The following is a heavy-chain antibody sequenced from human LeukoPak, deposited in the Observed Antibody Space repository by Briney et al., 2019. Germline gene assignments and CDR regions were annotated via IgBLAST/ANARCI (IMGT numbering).Heavy chain of an antibody. CDR2: IYYSGST. J-gene: IGHJ4*02. Sequence: SETLSLTCTVSGGAISRYYWSWIRQPPGKGLEWIGYIYYSGSTNYNPSLKSRVTISVNTSKNQFSLKLSSVTAADTAVYYCARVYCSGGSCHSDYWSQGTLVTVSS. CDR1: GGAISRYY. V-gene: IGHV4-59*01. CDR3: ARVYCSGGSCHSDY. D-gene: IGHD2-15*01.